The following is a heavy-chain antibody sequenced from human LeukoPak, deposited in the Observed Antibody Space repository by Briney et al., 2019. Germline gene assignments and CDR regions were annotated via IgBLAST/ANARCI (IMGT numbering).Heavy chain of an antibody. V-gene: IGHV3-48*03. CDR1: GFTFSSYE. CDR3: ARPYCSSTSCSIDAFDI. J-gene: IGHJ3*02. D-gene: IGHD2-2*01. Sequence: PGGSLRLSCAASGFTFSSYEMNWVRQAPGKGLEWVSYISSSGSTIYYADSVKGRFTISRDNAKNSLYLQMNSLRAEDTAVYYCARPYCSSTSCSIDAFDIWGQGTMVTVSS. CDR2: ISSSGSTI.